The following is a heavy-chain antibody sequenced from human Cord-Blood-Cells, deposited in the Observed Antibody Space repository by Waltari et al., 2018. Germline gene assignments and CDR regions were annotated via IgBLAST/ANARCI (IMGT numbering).Heavy chain of an antibody. Sequence: QVQLVQSGAEVKKPGASVKVSCKASGYTFTSYYMHWVRQAPGQGLEWMGIINPSGGSTSYAQKFQGRVTMTRDTSTSTVYMELSSLRSEDTAVYYCARDRYCSSTSCYQKNWFDPWGQGTLVTVSS. CDR3: ARDRYCSSTSCYQKNWFDP. CDR2: INPSGGST. CDR1: GYTFTSYY. V-gene: IGHV1-46*01. J-gene: IGHJ5*02. D-gene: IGHD2-2*01.